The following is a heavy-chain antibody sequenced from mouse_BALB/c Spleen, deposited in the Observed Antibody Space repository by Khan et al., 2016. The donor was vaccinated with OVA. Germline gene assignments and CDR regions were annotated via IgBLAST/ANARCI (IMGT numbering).Heavy chain of an antibody. CDR2: ISYSGST. CDR3: ARWFTY. Sequence: VQLKQSGPGLVKPSQSLSLTCTVTGYSITSDYAWNWIRQFPGNKLEWMGYISYSGSTTYNPSLKSRISITRDTSKNQFFLQLNSVNTEDTATYYCARWFTYWGQGTLVTVSA. V-gene: IGHV3-2*02. J-gene: IGHJ3*01. CDR1: GYSITSDYA.